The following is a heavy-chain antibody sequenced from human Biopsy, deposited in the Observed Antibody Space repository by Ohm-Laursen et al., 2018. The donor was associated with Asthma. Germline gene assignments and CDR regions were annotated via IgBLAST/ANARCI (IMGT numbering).Heavy chain of an antibody. CDR3: ARGDSSKWSHYYFDY. Sequence: SLRLSCAASGFAVSRDHTFWVRQAPGKGLEWVSVIYSGGTSHTADSVRGRFTISRDYSKNTLYLQMHSLRAEDTAVYYCARGDSSKWSHYYFDYWGRGTLVTASS. CDR2: IYSGGTS. V-gene: IGHV3-53*01. J-gene: IGHJ4*02. CDR1: GFAVSRDH. D-gene: IGHD3-22*01.